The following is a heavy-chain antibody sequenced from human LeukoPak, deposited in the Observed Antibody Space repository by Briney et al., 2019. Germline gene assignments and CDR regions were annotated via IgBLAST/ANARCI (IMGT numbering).Heavy chain of an antibody. J-gene: IGHJ4*02. CDR2: INPNSGGT. CDR1: GYTFTGYY. D-gene: IGHD5-24*01. Sequence: ASVKVSCKASGYTFTGYYMHWVRQAPGQGLEWMGWINPNSGGTNYAQKFQGRVTMTRDTPTSTVYMELSSLRSEDTAVYYCARGVEGYYFDYWGQGTLVTVSS. CDR3: ARGVEGYYFDY. V-gene: IGHV1-2*02.